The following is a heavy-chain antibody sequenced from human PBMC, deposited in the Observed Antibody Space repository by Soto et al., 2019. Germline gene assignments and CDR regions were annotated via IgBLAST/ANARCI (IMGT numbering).Heavy chain of an antibody. CDR3: ARGVRGIAVAGDFDY. V-gene: IGHV1-3*01. J-gene: IGHJ4*02. CDR2: INAGNGNT. Sequence: GASVKVSCKASGYTFTSYAMHWVRQAPGQRLEWMGWINAGNGNTKYSQKFQGRVTITRDTSASTAYMELSSLRSEDTAVYYCARGVRGIAVAGDFDYWGQGTLVTVSS. CDR1: GYTFTSYA. D-gene: IGHD6-19*01.